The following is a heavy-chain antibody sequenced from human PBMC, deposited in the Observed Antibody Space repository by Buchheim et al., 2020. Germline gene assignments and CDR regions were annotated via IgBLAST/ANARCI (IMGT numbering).Heavy chain of an antibody. J-gene: IGHJ4*02. CDR3: RLGCSGGSCYPRGYYFDY. V-gene: IGHV3-30*03. Sequence: QVQLVESGGGVVQPGRSLRLSCAASGFTFSSYGMHWVRQAPGKGPEWVAVISYDGSNKYYADSVKGRFTISRDNSKNTLYLQMNSLRAEDTAVYYCRLGCSGGSCYPRGYYFDYWGQGTL. CDR1: GFTFSSYG. D-gene: IGHD2-15*01. CDR2: ISYDGSNK.